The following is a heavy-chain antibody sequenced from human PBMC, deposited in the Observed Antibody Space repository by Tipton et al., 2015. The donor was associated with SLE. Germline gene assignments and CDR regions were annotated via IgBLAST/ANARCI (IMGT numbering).Heavy chain of an antibody. J-gene: IGHJ4*02. CDR1: GFYVSGYW. CDR3: ARGLALWRGDLDY. D-gene: IGHD3-16*01. V-gene: IGHV3-7*01. CDR2: IAPDGSEE. Sequence: SLRLSCAASGFYVSGYWMTWVRQAPGKGLEWVGNIAPDGSEEFYVDSVKGRFTMSRDNTKNSLYLYMTALRADDTAVYYCARGLALWRGDLDYWGQGNLVTVSS.